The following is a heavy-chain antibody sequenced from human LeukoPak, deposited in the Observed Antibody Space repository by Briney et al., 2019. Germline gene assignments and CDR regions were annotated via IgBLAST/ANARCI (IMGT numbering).Heavy chain of an antibody. CDR3: ARREGYSYGYVFFRPYYFDY. D-gene: IGHD5-18*01. J-gene: IGHJ4*02. V-gene: IGHV4-39*07. Sequence: SETLSLTCTVSGGSISSSNYYWGWIRQPPGKGLEWIGNIFYSGSTYYSPSLRSRVTISLDTSRNQFSLKLNSVTAADTAVYYCARREGYSYGYVFFRPYYFDYWGQGTLVTVSS. CDR1: GGSISSSNYY. CDR2: IFYSGST.